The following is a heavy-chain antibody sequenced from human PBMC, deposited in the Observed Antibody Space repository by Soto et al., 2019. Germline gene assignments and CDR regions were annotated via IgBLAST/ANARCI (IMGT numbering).Heavy chain of an antibody. CDR1: GGSISSGGYY. CDR3: AASCVGCGGFNYYGMDV. CDR2: IYYSGST. J-gene: IGHJ6*02. D-gene: IGHD2-21*01. V-gene: IGHV4-31*01. Sequence: QVQLQESGPGLVKPSQTLSLTCTVSGGSISSGGYYWSWIRQHPGKGLEWIGYIYYSGSTYYNPSLKSLVTLSVDTSKNQFSLKLSSVTAADTAVYYCAASCVGCGGFNYYGMDVWGQGTTVTVSS.